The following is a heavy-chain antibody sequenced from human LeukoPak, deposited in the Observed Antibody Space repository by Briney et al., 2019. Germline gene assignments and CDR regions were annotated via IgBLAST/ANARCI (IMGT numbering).Heavy chain of an antibody. CDR3: ARDNSGWYFQH. CDR1: VYTFTAYY. Sequence: ASVKVSCRASVYTFTAYYIHWVRQAPGQGLEYMGRINPNSGGTNYAQKFQGRVTMTRDTSISTAYMELSLRSDDTAMYYCARDNSGWYFQHWGQGTLVTVSS. CDR2: INPNSGGT. J-gene: IGHJ1*01. V-gene: IGHV1-2*06. D-gene: IGHD6-19*01.